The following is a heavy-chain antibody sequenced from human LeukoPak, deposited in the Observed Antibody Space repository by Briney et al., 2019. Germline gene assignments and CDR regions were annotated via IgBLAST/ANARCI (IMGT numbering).Heavy chain of an antibody. D-gene: IGHD2-15*01. CDR1: GGSISSYY. V-gene: IGHV4-4*07. CDR2: IYTSGST. J-gene: IGHJ4*02. CDR3: VRQPYIGSAYYFDY. Sequence: SETLSLTCTVSGGSISSYYWSWIRQPAGKGLEWIGRIYTSGSTNYNPSLKSRVTMSVDTSKNQFSLKLSSVTAADTAVYYCVRQPYIGSAYYFDYWGQGTLVTVSS.